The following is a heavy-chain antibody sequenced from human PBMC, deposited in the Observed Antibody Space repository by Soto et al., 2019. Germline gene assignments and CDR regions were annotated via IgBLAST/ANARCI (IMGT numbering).Heavy chain of an antibody. J-gene: IGHJ6*03. D-gene: IGHD3-16*01. V-gene: IGHV3-13*01. CDR3: ARGPTGITLDYYYYYMDV. CDR2: IGTAGET. CDR1: GFTFSSYD. Sequence: EVQLVESGGGLVQPGGSLRLSCAASGFTFSSYDMHWVRQATGKGLEWVSAIGTAGETYYPGSVKGRFTLSRENAKNPLYLQMNSLRAGDTAVYYCARGPTGITLDYYYYYMDVWGKGTTVTVSS.